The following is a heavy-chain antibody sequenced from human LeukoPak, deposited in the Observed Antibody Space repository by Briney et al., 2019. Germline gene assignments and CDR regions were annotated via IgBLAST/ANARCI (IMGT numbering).Heavy chain of an antibody. CDR3: ARDRGKMITFGGVIVI. CDR1: GYTFTSYG. V-gene: IGHV1-18*01. D-gene: IGHD3-16*02. CDR2: ISAYNGNT. J-gene: IGHJ4*02. Sequence: ASVKVSCKASGYTFTSYGISWVRQAPGQGLEWMGWISAYNGNTNYAQKLQGRVTMTTDTSTSTAYMELRSLRSDDTAVYYCARDRGKMITFGGVIVIWGQGTLVTVSS.